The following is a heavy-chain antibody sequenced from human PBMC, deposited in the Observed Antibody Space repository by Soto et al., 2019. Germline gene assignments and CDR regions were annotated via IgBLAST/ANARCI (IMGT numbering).Heavy chain of an antibody. CDR3: TTGLYDYIWGSYPPLRGYFDY. V-gene: IGHV3-15*01. D-gene: IGHD3-16*02. CDR2: IKSKTDGGTT. CDR1: GFTFSNAW. J-gene: IGHJ4*02. Sequence: GGSLRLSCAASGFTFSNAWMSWVRQAPGKGLEWVGRIKSKTDGGTTDYAAPVKGRFTISRDDSKNTLYLQMNSLKTEDTAVYYCTTGLYDYIWGSYPPLRGYFDYWGQGTLVTVSS.